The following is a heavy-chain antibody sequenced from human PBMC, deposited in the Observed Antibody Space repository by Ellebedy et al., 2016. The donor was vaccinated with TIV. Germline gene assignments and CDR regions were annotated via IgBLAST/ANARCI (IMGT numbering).Heavy chain of an antibody. Sequence: ASVKVSCXASGYTFTGYYMHWVRQAPGQGLEWMGWINPNSGGTNYAQKFQGRVTMTRDTSISTAYMELSRLRSDDTAVYYCARVPRIAAAGRPHFDYWGQGTLVTVSS. J-gene: IGHJ4*02. CDR1: GYTFTGYY. CDR3: ARVPRIAAAGRPHFDY. CDR2: INPNSGGT. V-gene: IGHV1-2*02. D-gene: IGHD6-13*01.